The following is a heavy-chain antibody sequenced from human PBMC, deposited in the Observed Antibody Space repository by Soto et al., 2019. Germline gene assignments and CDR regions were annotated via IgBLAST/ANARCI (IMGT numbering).Heavy chain of an antibody. CDR3: ARDRIAAAGYDYGMDV. CDR2: ISSSSNTI. D-gene: IGHD6-13*01. Sequence: EVRLVESGGGLVQPGGSLRLSCAASGFTFSTYSMNWVRQAPGKGLEWVSYISSSSNTIYYADSVKGRFTISRDNAKNSLYLQMNSLRDEDTAVYYCARDRIAAAGYDYGMDVWGQGTTVTVSS. CDR1: GFTFSTYS. J-gene: IGHJ6*02. V-gene: IGHV3-48*02.